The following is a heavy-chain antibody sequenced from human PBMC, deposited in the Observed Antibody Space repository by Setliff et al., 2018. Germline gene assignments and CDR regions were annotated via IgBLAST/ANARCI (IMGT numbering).Heavy chain of an antibody. J-gene: IGHJ4*02. D-gene: IGHD3-16*02. CDR2: INPKTGGT. CDR1: GYTFVGYY. V-gene: IGHV1-2*02. CDR3: AREPYDYIWGSYRSPYFDH. Sequence: GASVKVSCKASGYTFVGYYLHWVRQAPGQGLEWMGWINPKTGGTNYAQKFQGRVTMTRDASINTAFMHLSSLKSDDMAVYYCAREPYDYIWGSYRSPYFDHWGQGALVNVSS.